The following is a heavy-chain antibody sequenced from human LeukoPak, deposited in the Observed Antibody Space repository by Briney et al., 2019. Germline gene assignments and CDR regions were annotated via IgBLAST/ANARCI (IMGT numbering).Heavy chain of an antibody. Sequence: PSETLSLTCAVYGGSFSGYYWSWIRKPPRKGLEWIGEINHSGSTNYNPSLKSRVTISVDTSKNQFSLKLSSVTAADTAVYYCARGRPKLLYSGAVDYWGQGTLVTVSS. CDR3: ARGRPKLLYSGAVDY. CDR1: GGSFSGYY. J-gene: IGHJ4*02. V-gene: IGHV4-34*01. CDR2: INHSGST. D-gene: IGHD2-2*02.